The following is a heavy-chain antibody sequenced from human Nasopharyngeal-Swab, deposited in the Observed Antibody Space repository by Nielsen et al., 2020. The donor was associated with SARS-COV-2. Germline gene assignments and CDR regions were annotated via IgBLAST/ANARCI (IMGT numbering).Heavy chain of an antibody. D-gene: IGHD2-21*02. J-gene: IGHJ3*02. CDR1: GFTFSSYA. CDR3: AKDPGVRSPYCGGDCYPHDAFDI. Sequence: GSLKISCAASGFTFSSYAMSWVRQAPGKGLEWVSAISGSGGSTYYADSVKGRFTISRDNSKNTLYLQMNSLRAEDTAVYYCAKDPGVRSPYCGGDCYPHDAFDIWGQGTMVTVSS. CDR2: ISGSGGST. V-gene: IGHV3-23*01.